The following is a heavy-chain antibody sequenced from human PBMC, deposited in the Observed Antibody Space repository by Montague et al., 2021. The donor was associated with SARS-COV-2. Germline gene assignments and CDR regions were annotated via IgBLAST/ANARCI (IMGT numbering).Heavy chain of an antibody. D-gene: IGHD3-3*01. CDR2: RYQNGAT. Sequence: SETLSLTCIVSGSSVRSYYWGWIRQTPGKGLEWIGSRYQNGATYYSPSLKRPVTILLDTSKNQFSLSLTSVTAADTAVYYCARSGVGIFDFSYFDSWGQGSLVIVSS. V-gene: IGHV4-38-2*02. J-gene: IGHJ4*02. CDR3: ARSGVGIFDFSYFDS. CDR1: GSSVRSYY.